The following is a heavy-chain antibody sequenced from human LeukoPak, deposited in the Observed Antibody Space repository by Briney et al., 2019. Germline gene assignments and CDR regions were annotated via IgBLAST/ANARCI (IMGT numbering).Heavy chain of an antibody. Sequence: SETLSLTCTVSGVSVRTYYWSWILQPAGKGLEWIGRIDTSGGTNYNPSLNSRVTMSVDTSKNQLSLKLISVTAADTAIYYCARGGSSGLTYWGQGTLVTVSS. J-gene: IGHJ4*02. V-gene: IGHV4-4*07. CDR2: IDTSGGT. D-gene: IGHD6-19*01. CDR1: GVSVRTYY. CDR3: ARGGSSGLTY.